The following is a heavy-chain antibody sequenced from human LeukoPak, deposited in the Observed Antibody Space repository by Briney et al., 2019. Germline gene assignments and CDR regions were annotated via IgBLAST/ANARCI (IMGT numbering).Heavy chain of an antibody. D-gene: IGHD5-24*01. J-gene: IGHJ5*02. CDR2: INHSGST. CDR1: GGSFSGYY. V-gene: IGHV4-34*01. CDR3: ARGARWLQLRRANWFDP. Sequence: SETLSLTCAVYGGSFSGYYWSWIRQPPGKGLEWIGEINHSGSTNYNPSLKSRVTISVDTSKNQFSLKLSSVTAADTAVYYCARGARWLQLRRANWFDPWGQGTLVTVSS.